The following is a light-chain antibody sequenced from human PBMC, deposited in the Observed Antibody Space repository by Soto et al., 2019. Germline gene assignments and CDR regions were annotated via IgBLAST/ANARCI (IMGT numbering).Light chain of an antibody. CDR1: STNIESNF. V-gene: IGLV2-23*01. CDR3: CSYAGSSTFYV. CDR2: EGS. Sequence: QSVLTQPPSASGTPGQRVTIACSGSSTNIESNFVYWYQQHPGKAPKLMIYEGSKRPSGVSNRFSGYKSGNTASLTISGLQAEDEADYYCCSYAGSSTFYVFGPGTKVTVL. J-gene: IGLJ1*01.